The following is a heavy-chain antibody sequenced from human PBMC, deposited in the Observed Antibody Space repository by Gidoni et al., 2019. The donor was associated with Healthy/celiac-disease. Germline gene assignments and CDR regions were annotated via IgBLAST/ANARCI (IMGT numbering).Heavy chain of an antibody. CDR2: MSGSGSST. CDR1: GFTFSSYA. J-gene: IGHJ4*02. Sequence: EVQLLESGGGLVQPGGSLRLSCADSGFTFSSYAMSWVRQAPGKELEWISAMSGSGSSTYYADSVKGRFTISRDNSKNTLYLQMDSLRAEDTAVYYCAKSSGGFDNWGQGTLVTVSS. V-gene: IGHV3-23*01. CDR3: AKSSGGFDN. D-gene: IGHD2-15*01.